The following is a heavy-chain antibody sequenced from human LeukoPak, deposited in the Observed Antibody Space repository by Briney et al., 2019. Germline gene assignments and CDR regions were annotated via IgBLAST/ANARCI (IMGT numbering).Heavy chain of an antibody. J-gene: IGHJ6*03. V-gene: IGHV1-18*01. Sequence: ASVKVPCKASGYTFTSYGISWVRQAPGQGLEWMGWISAYNGNTNYAQKLQGRVTMTTDTSTSTAYMELRSLRSDDTAVYYCARDHRIAVAGTHYYYMDVWGKGTTVTVSS. CDR2: ISAYNGNT. D-gene: IGHD6-19*01. CDR1: GYTFTSYG. CDR3: ARDHRIAVAGTHYYYMDV.